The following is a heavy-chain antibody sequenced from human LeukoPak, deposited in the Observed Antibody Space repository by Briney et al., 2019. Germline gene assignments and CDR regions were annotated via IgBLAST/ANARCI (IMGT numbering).Heavy chain of an antibody. CDR1: GFTFSSYS. Sequence: PGGSLRLSCAASGFTFSSYSMNWVRQAPGKGLEWVSYISSSSSTIYYADSVKGRFTISRDNAKNSLYLQMNSLRAEDTAVYYCARSYYDFWSGYPDYWGQGTLVTVSS. CDR2: ISSSSSTI. CDR3: ARSYYDFWSGYPDY. J-gene: IGHJ4*02. V-gene: IGHV3-48*01. D-gene: IGHD3-3*01.